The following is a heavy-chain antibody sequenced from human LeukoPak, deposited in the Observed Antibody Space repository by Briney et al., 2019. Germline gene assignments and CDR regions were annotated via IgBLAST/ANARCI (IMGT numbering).Heavy chain of an antibody. Sequence: GGSLRLSCAASGFTFSSYSMNWVRQAPGKGLEWVSSISSSSSYIYYADSVKGRFTISRDNAKNSLYLQMNSLRAEDTAVYYCARASLVVVAATRGIGIYDYFDYWGQGTLVTVSS. D-gene: IGHD2-15*01. CDR2: ISSSSSYI. CDR1: GFTFSSYS. V-gene: IGHV3-21*01. J-gene: IGHJ4*02. CDR3: ARASLVVVAATRGIGIYDYFDY.